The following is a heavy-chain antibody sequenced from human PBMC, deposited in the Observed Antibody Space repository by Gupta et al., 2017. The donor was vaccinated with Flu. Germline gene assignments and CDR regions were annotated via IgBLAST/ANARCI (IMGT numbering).Heavy chain of an antibody. D-gene: IGHD6-19*01. CDR2: INHSGST. CDR3: ARERRIAVAGVYYYYGMDV. J-gene: IGHJ6*02. Sequence: GTGLDWIGDINHSGSTHYNPSLKSRVTISADMSKNQLSLKLSSVTAADTAVYYCARERRIAVAGVYYYYGMDVWGQGTTVTVSS. V-gene: IGHV4-34*01.